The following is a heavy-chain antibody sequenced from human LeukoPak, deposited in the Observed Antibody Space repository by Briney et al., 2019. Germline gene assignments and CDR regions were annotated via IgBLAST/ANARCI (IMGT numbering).Heavy chain of an antibody. CDR1: GYTLPELS. D-gene: IGHD3-22*01. J-gene: IGHJ4*02. V-gene: IGHV1-24*01. CDR2: LDPEDDEM. Sequence: GASVKVSCKVSGYTLPELSMYWVRQAPGKGLERMGGLDPEDDEMIYAHKFRGRVSMTEDTMTNTAYMELSSLTSEDTAMYYCATSRTGRVVAISGSYFDYWGQGTLVTVSS. CDR3: ATSRTGRVVAISGSYFDY.